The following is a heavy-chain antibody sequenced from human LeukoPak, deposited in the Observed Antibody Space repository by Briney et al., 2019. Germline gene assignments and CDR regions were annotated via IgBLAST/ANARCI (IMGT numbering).Heavy chain of an antibody. V-gene: IGHV4-38-2*02. Sequence: SETLSLTCTVSGYSISSGYYWGWIRQPPGKGLEWIGSIYHSGSTYYNPSLKSRVTMSIDTSKDQFSLNLSTVTAADTAVYYCARVGKPYYYYMDAWGKGTTVTISS. CDR1: GYSISSGYY. CDR2: IYHSGST. J-gene: IGHJ6*03. D-gene: IGHD3-10*01. CDR3: ARVGKPYYYYMDA.